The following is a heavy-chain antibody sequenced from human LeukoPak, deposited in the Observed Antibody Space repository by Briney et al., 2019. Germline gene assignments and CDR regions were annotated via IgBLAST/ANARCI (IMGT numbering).Heavy chain of an antibody. J-gene: IGHJ6*02. Sequence: LRASVKVSCKASGGTFSSYAISWVRQAPGQGLEWMGRIIPILGIANYAQKFQGRVTITADKSTSTAYMELSSLRSEDTAVYYCAREETPDYYYYGMDVWGQGTTVTVSS. CDR1: GGTFSSYA. CDR2: IIPILGIA. CDR3: AREETPDYYYYGMDV. V-gene: IGHV1-69*04. D-gene: IGHD5-24*01.